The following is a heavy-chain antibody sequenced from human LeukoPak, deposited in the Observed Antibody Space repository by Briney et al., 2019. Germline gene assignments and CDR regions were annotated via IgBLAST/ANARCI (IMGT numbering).Heavy chain of an antibody. CDR1: GGSVSSYY. J-gene: IGHJ4*02. CDR3: ARDSGERGSGSYLIAY. V-gene: IGHV4-59*02. D-gene: IGHD3-10*01. Sequence: SETLSLTCTVSGGSVSSYYWSWIRQPPGKGLEWIGYIYNSGSVNYNPSLKSRVTISVDTSKNQFSLKLSSVTAADTAVYYCARDSGERGSGSYLIAYWGQGTLVTVSS. CDR2: IYNSGSV.